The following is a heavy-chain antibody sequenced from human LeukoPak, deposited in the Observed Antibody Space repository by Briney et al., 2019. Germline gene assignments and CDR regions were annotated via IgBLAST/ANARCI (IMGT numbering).Heavy chain of an antibody. CDR1: GFTFSSYG. CDR3: AKDQRAIAARPGGFDY. CDR2: IRYDGSNK. D-gene: IGHD6-6*01. Sequence: GGSLRLSCSASGFTFSSYGMHWVRQAPGKGLEWVTFIRYDGSNKYYTDSVKGRFTISRDNSKNTLYLQVNSLRTEDTSVYYCAKDQRAIAARPGGFDYWGQGSLVTVSS. V-gene: IGHV3-30*02. J-gene: IGHJ4*02.